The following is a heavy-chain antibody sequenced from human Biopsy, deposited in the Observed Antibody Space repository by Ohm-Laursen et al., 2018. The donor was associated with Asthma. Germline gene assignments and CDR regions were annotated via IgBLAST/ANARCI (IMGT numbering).Heavy chain of an antibody. CDR3: ARSAETYSGFDSNYYGMDV. D-gene: IGHD5-12*01. Sequence: ASVKVSCKVSGYSFATNAMHWVRQAPGQRPEWMGWFNPGNGNAKLSEKFQGGVSIARDTSATTAYLEVSSLTSEDTAVYYCARSAETYSGFDSNYYGMDVWGQGTRVTVSS. CDR1: GYSFATNA. J-gene: IGHJ6*02. CDR2: FNPGNGNA. V-gene: IGHV1-3*01.